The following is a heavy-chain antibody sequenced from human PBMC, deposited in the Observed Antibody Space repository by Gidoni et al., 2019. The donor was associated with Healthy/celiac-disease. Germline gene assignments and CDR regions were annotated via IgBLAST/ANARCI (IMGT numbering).Heavy chain of an antibody. D-gene: IGHD3-22*01. V-gene: IGHV3-9*01. CDR2: ISWNSGSI. CDR3: AKSSGYYPGNYFDY. J-gene: IGHJ4*02. Sequence: EVQLVESGGGLVQPGRSLRLSCAASGFTFDDYAMHWVRQAPGKGLEWVSGISWNSGSIGYADSVKGRFTISRDNAKNSLYLQMNSLRAEDTALYYCAKSSGYYPGNYFDYWGQGTLVTVSS. CDR1: GFTFDDYA.